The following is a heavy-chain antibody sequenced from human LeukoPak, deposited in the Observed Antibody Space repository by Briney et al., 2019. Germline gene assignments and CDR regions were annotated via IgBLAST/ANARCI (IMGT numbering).Heavy chain of an antibody. CDR1: GGSINGYY. CDR3: ARFKGGWPYWYFDL. V-gene: IGHV4-4*07. CDR2: IYPTGST. Sequence: SETLSLTCSVSGGSINGYYWNWIRLPARRGLEWIGRIYPTGSTNYNSSLETRVSMSVDTSQNQFSLKLSSVTAADTAVYYCARFKGGWPYWYFDLWGRGTLVTVSS. D-gene: IGHD6-19*01. J-gene: IGHJ2*01.